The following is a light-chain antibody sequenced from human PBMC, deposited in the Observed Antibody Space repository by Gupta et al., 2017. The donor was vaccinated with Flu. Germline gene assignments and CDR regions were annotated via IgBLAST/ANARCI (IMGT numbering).Light chain of an antibody. V-gene: IGKV3-15*01. CDR2: YAS. CDR3: QQYNNWPRT. Sequence: IVMTQSPATLSVSPGERATLSCRASQSVSSNLAWYQQKPGQAPRLLIYYASTRATGIPARFSGSGSGTEFTRTITSLKSADFAVYHCQQYNNWPRTFGQGTRLEIK. J-gene: IGKJ5*01. CDR1: QSVSSN.